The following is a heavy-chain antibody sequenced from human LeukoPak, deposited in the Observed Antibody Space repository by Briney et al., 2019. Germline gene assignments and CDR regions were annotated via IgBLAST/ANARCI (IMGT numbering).Heavy chain of an antibody. CDR1: GFTFSSYA. Sequence: GGSLRLSCAASGFTFSSYAMHWVRQAPGQGLEWVAVISYDGSNKYYADSVKGRFTISRDNSKNTLYLQMNSLRAEDTAVSYCARDPDLLTGSPQYYFHYWGQGTLVTVSS. V-gene: IGHV3-30*04. CDR2: ISYDGSNK. CDR3: ARDPDLLTGSPQYYFHY. J-gene: IGHJ4*02. D-gene: IGHD3-9*01.